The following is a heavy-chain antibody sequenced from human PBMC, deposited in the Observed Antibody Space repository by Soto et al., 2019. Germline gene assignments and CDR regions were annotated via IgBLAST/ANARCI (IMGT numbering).Heavy chain of an antibody. CDR1: GFTISDHF. D-gene: IGHD1-1*01. J-gene: IGHJ4*02. Sequence: EVQVVESGGGLVQPGGSLRLSCAASGFTISDHFIDWVRQAPGKGLEWVGRTKNIGNNYATEYAASVKGRFTISRDDSRNSVNMYMNRLKSEDTAVYFCARGSNEYRYWGQGTLVTVSS. V-gene: IGHV3-72*01. CDR2: TKNIGNNYAT. CDR3: ARGSNEYRY.